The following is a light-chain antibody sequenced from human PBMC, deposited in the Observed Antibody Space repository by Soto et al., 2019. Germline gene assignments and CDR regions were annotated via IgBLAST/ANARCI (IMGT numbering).Light chain of an antibody. J-gene: IGKJ2*01. CDR1: QDMSNN. Sequence: DIQMTQSPSSLSASVVDRVTITCQASQDMSNNLNWYQQKPGKAPKLLIYDASNLETGVPSRFSGSGSGTDFTFTISSLQPEDIATYYCQQYDNLPPYTFGQGTKLEIK. CDR2: DAS. CDR3: QQYDNLPPYT. V-gene: IGKV1-33*01.